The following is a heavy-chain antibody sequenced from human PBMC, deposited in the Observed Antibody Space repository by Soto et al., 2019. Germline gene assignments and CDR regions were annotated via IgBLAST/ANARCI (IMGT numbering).Heavy chain of an antibody. J-gene: IGHJ4*02. CDR2: IYYSGST. D-gene: IGHD3-10*01. CDR3: ARLAYYYGSGSYYNDY. Sequence: SETLSLTCTVSGGSISSYYWSWIRQPPGKGLEWIGYIYYSGSTNYNPSLKSRVTISVDTSKNQFSLKLSSVTAADTAVYYCARLAYYYGSGSYYNDYWGQGTLVTVS. CDR1: GGSISSYY. V-gene: IGHV4-59*08.